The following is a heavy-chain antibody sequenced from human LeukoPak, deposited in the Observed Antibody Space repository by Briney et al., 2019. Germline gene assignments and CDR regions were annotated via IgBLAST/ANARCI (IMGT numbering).Heavy chain of an antibody. J-gene: IGHJ4*02. D-gene: IGHD2-2*01. CDR2: IISSSSYI. V-gene: IGHV3-21*01. Sequence: GGSLRLSCAASGFTFSSYSMNWVRQAPGKGLEWVSSIISSSSYIYYADSVKGRFTISRDNAKNSLYLQMNSLRAEDTAAYYCARGLYCSSTSCHLYYFDYWGQGTLVTASS. CDR1: GFTFSSYS. CDR3: ARGLYCSSTSCHLYYFDY.